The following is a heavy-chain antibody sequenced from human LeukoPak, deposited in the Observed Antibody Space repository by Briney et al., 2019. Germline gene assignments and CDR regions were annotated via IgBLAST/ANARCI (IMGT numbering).Heavy chain of an antibody. CDR3: ARDLAWGAFDY. Sequence: GGSLRLSCAASGFTFSSYAMSWVRQAPGKGLEWVSAISGSGGSTYYADSVKGRFTISRDDSKNTLSLQMNSLRVKDTAVYYCARDLAWGAFDYWGQGTLVTVSS. CDR1: GFTFSSYA. V-gene: IGHV3-23*01. CDR2: ISGSGGST. D-gene: IGHD7-27*01. J-gene: IGHJ4*02.